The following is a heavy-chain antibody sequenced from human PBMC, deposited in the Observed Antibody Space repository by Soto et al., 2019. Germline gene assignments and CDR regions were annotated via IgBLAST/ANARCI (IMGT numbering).Heavy chain of an antibody. D-gene: IGHD1-26*01. CDR3: ARGEGWELVIEEGEAEGTWGNSYYYGMDV. Sequence: GGSLRLSCAASGFTFSSYAMHWVRQAPGKGLEWVAVISYDGSNKYYADSVKGRFTISRDNSKNTLYLQMNSLRAEDTAVYSFARGEGWELVIEEGEAEGTWGNSYYYGMDVWGQGTTVTVSS. V-gene: IGHV3-30-3*01. CDR2: ISYDGSNK. J-gene: IGHJ6*02. CDR1: GFTFSSYA.